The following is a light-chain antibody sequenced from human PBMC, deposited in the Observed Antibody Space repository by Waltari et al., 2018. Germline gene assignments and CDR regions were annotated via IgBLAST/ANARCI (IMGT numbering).Light chain of an antibody. CDR3: SSYTSSSTYV. J-gene: IGLJ1*01. CDR1: SSDVGGYNY. CDR2: DVN. Sequence: QSALNQPASVSGSPGQSITIPCTGTSSDVGGYNYASWFQQHPGKAPKLMIYDVNKRPSGFSNRFSGSKSGITASLTISGLQAEDEADYYCSSYTSSSTYVFGTGTKVTVL. V-gene: IGLV2-14*01.